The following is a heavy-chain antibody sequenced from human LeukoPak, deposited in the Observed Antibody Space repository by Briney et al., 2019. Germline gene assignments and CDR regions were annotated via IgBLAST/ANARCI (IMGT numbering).Heavy chain of an antibody. Sequence: PSETLSLTCTVSGGSISSSSFYWDWIRQPPGKGLEWLGTIFYSGSTYYNPSLKSRITISVDMSKNQFSLKLSSVTAADTAVYYCARHSRSGYSDYESAFDIWGQGTMVIVSS. J-gene: IGHJ3*02. D-gene: IGHD5-12*01. CDR2: IFYSGST. CDR1: GGSISSSSFY. V-gene: IGHV4-39*01. CDR3: ARHSRSGYSDYESAFDI.